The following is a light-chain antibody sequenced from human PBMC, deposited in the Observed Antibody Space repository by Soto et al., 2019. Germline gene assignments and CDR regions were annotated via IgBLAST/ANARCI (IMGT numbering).Light chain of an antibody. CDR3: QQYNKSPFS. CDR2: DVS. CDR1: QGVTTN. Sequence: EIVMTQSPATLSVSPGERATLSCRASQGVTTNFAWYQQKSGQSPRLLIYDVSIRATGVPARFSATWSETDFTLTISGLQSEDSAAYFCQQYNKSPFSFGQGTRLEIK. J-gene: IGKJ5*01. V-gene: IGKV3-15*01.